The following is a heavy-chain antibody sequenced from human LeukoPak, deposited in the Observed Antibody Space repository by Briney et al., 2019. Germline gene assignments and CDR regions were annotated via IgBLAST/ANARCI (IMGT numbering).Heavy chain of an antibody. CDR2: IYPGDSDT. CDR1: GYSFTSYW. V-gene: IGHV5-51*01. Sequence: GESLKISCKGSGYSFTSYWIGWVRQMPGKGLEWMGIIYPGDSDTRYSPSFQGQVTISADKSISTAYLQWSSLKASDTAMYFCARHGHCSGDICFSSKIRDAFDVWGQGTMVTVSS. D-gene: IGHD2-15*01. J-gene: IGHJ3*01. CDR3: ARHGHCSGDICFSSKIRDAFDV.